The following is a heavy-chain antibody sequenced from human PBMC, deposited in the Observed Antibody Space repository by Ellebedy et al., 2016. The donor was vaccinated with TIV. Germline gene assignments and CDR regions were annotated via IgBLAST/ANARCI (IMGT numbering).Heavy chain of an antibody. J-gene: IGHJ6*02. CDR2: ISTNGREK. D-gene: IGHD6-6*01. CDR1: GFTLSTYG. Sequence: GESLKISCVASGFTLSTYGMHLVRQTPNKGLEWVAFISTNGREKYYIDSVKGRFTISRDISKNTLYLQMNSLRVDDTAVYYCAEEGGSSRGASGMDVWGQGTAVVVSS. CDR3: AEEGGSSRGASGMDV. V-gene: IGHV3-30*18.